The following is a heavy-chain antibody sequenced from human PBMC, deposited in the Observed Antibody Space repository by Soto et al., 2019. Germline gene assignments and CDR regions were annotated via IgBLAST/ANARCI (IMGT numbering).Heavy chain of an antibody. CDR2: IIPIFGTA. V-gene: IGHV1-69*06. Sequence: GAAVEVSHQASVGTVRSYASSWVRQAPGQGLGWMGGIIPIFGTANYAQKFQGRVTITADKSTSTAYMELSSLRSEDTAVYYCARDCGLSSGYSSSCPGEDWGQGTLVTVSS. J-gene: IGHJ4*02. CDR1: VGTVRSYA. CDR3: ARDCGLSSGYSSSCPGED. D-gene: IGHD6-13*01.